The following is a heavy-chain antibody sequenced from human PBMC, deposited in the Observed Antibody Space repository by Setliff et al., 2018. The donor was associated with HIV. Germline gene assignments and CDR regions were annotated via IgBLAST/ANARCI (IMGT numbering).Heavy chain of an antibody. V-gene: IGHV4-4*09. CDR2: IYTTGST. D-gene: IGHD3-22*01. CDR3: ARGLSFYDPGGFDY. J-gene: IGHJ4*02. Sequence: LETLSLTCTVSGDSISNYYWSWVRQPPGKGLEWIGYIYTTGSTNYNPSLKSRVTMSVDTSKNQFSLKLVSVTAADTAVYYCARGLSFYDPGGFDYWGQGTLVTVSS. CDR1: GDSISNYY.